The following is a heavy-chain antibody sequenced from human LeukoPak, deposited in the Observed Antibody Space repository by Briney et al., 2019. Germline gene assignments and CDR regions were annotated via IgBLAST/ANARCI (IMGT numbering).Heavy chain of an antibody. V-gene: IGHV7-4-1*02. Sequence: APVKVSCKASGYTFTSYAMNWVRQAPGQGLEWMGWINTNTGNPTYAQGFTGRFVFSLDTPVSTAYLQISSLKAEDTAVYYCARDNDYDFWSGPNYYFDYWGQGTLVTVSS. D-gene: IGHD3-3*01. CDR1: GYTFTSYA. J-gene: IGHJ4*02. CDR3: ARDNDYDFWSGPNYYFDY. CDR2: INTNTGNP.